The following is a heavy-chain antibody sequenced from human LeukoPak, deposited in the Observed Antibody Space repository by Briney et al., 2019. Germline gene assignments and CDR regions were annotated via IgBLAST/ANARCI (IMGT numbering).Heavy chain of an antibody. CDR3: ARVPRYNWNDLNWFDP. Sequence: VASVKVSCKASGGTFSSYAISWVRQAPGQGLEWMGGIIPIFGTANYAQKFQGRVTITADESTSTAYMELSSLRSEDTAAYYCARVPRYNWNDLNWFDPWGQGSLVTVSS. D-gene: IGHD1-1*01. J-gene: IGHJ5*02. V-gene: IGHV1-69*13. CDR2: IIPIFGTA. CDR1: GGTFSSYA.